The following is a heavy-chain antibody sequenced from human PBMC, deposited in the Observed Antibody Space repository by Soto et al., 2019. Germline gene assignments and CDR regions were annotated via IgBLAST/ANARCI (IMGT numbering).Heavy chain of an antibody. J-gene: IGHJ4*02. CDR1: GGSISSSSYY. CDR3: ASPTIAARRNQFDY. Sequence: QLQLQESGPGLVKPSETLSLTCTVSGGSISSSSYYWGWIRQPPGKGLEWIGSIYYSGSTYYSPSLKSRVTIPVDTSKNQFSLKLSSVTAADTAVYYCASPTIAARRNQFDYWGQGTLVTVSS. V-gene: IGHV4-39*01. D-gene: IGHD6-6*01. CDR2: IYYSGST.